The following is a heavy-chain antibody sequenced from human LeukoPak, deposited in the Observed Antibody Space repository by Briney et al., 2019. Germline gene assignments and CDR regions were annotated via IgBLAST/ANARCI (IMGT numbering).Heavy chain of an antibody. J-gene: IGHJ3*02. CDR1: GGSLTSPTYF. Sequence: SETLSLTCTVSGGSLTSPTYFQWSWIRQPPGKGLELIGKIYSSGSVKFNPALEGRLTMSLDTSRSQFSLKLNSVTAADTAVYYCARPYDISGYYLASFDIWGQGTMVTVSS. V-gene: IGHV4-61*01. CDR2: IYSSGSV. CDR3: ARPYDISGYYLASFDI. D-gene: IGHD3-22*01.